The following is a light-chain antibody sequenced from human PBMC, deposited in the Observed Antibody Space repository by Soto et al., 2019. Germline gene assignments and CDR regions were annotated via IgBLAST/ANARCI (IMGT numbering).Light chain of an antibody. J-gene: IGKJ1*01. CDR2: DAS. Sequence: EIVLTQSPATLSLSPGERATLSCRDSQNVSSYLAWYQQKPGQAPRLLIYDASNRATGIPARFSGSGSGTDFTLTISSLEPEDFAVYYCQQRSNWPPWTFGQGTKVDNK. CDR3: QQRSNWPPWT. CDR1: QNVSSY. V-gene: IGKV3-11*01.